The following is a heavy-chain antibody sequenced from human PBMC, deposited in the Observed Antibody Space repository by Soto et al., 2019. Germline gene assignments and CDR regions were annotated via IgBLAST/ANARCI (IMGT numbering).Heavy chain of an antibody. V-gene: IGHV4-4*07. CDR2: SYTSGST. D-gene: IGHD6-13*01. Sequence: QVQLQESGPGLVKPSETLSLTCTVSGGSISSDYWYWIWQPDRPGLEWMGRSYTSGSTNYNPTLTRRVNMSVDTSKNQFALKLSSATAADTAVYCCAREPERAAAGISRPGYYYGMDVWGQGTTVTVSS. CDR1: GGSISSDY. CDR3: AREPERAAAGISRPGYYYGMDV. J-gene: IGHJ6*02.